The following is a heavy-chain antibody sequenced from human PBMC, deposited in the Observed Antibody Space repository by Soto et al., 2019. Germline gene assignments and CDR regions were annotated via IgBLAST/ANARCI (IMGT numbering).Heavy chain of an antibody. Sequence: QVQLVQSGAEVKRPGSSVKVSCKASGGAFNNYAIYWVRQAPGQGLEWLGTIGPVFPSVYSAPRLQGRLTMTADGSTDTVYMMLTSLKSEDTAVYYCTREMPSTAAAYFYYGLNVWGQGTSVTVSS. D-gene: IGHD6-13*01. CDR1: GGAFNNYA. CDR3: TREMPSTAAAYFYYGLNV. V-gene: IGHV1-69*18. J-gene: IGHJ6*02. CDR2: IGPVFPSV.